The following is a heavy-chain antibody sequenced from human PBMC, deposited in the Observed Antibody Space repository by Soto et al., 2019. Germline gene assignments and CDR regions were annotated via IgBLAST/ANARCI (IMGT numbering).Heavy chain of an antibody. CDR3: ARGVGGSGLNWFDP. CDR1: GGSISSYY. Sequence: PSETLSLTCTVSGGSISSYYWSWIRQPAGKGLEWIGRIYTSGSTNYNPSLKSRVTMSVDTSKNQFSMKLASVTAADTAVYYCARGVGGSGLNWFDPWGQGTLVTVSS. D-gene: IGHD6-19*01. V-gene: IGHV4-4*07. CDR2: IYTSGST. J-gene: IGHJ5*02.